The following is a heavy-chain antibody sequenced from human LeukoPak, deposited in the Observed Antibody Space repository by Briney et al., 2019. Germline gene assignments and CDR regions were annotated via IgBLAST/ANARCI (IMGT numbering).Heavy chain of an antibody. Sequence: GGSLRLSCAASEFTFSSYTMNWVRHAPGKGLEWVSSISSTSSYIYYADSVKGRFTLSRDNAKNSLYLQMNSLRAEDTAVYYCARAAYSYGPRGFDYWGQGTLVTVSS. J-gene: IGHJ4*02. D-gene: IGHD5-18*01. V-gene: IGHV3-21*01. CDR2: ISSTSSYI. CDR3: ARAAYSYGPRGFDY. CDR1: EFTFSSYT.